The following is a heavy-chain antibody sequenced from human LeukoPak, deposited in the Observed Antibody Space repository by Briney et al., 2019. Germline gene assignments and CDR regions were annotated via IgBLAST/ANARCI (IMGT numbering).Heavy chain of an antibody. CDR3: AKSSKTYGDYGY. D-gene: IGHD4-17*01. CDR2: ISGSGGST. V-gene: IGHV3-23*01. J-gene: IGHJ4*02. Sequence: GGSLRLSCAASGFTFSTYAMTWVRQAPGKGLEWVSAISGSGGSTYYADSVKGRFTISRDNSKNTLYLQMNSLRAEDTAVYYCAKSSKTYGDYGYWGQGTLVTVSS. CDR1: GFTFSTYA.